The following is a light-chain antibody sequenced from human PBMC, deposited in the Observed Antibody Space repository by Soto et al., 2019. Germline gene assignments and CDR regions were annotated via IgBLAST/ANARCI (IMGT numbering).Light chain of an antibody. Sequence: QTVVTQEPSFSVSPGRTVTLTCGLSSGSVSTSYYPSWYQQTPGQAPRTLIYSTNTRSSGVPDRFSGSILGNKAALTITGAQADDESDYYCVLYMGSGIWAFGRGTKLTVL. CDR1: SGSVSTSYY. J-gene: IGLJ3*02. CDR2: STN. CDR3: VLYMGSGIWA. V-gene: IGLV8-61*01.